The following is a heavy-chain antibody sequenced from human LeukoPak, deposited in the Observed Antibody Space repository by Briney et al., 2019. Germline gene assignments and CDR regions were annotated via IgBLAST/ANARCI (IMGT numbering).Heavy chain of an antibody. CDR1: GFTFSGSA. D-gene: IGHD1-14*01. V-gene: IGHV3-73*01. CDR3: TRPVSGTVDY. CDR2: IRSKANSFAT. J-gene: IGHJ4*02. Sequence: PGGSLRLSCAASGFTFSGSAMQWVRQASGKGLEWVGRIRSKANSFATAYAASVKGRFTISRDDSKNTAYLQMNSLKTEDTAVYYCTRPVSGTVDYWGQGTLVTVSS.